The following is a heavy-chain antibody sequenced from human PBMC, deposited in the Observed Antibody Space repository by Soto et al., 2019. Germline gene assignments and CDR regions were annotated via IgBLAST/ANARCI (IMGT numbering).Heavy chain of an antibody. CDR2: ISSSGSTI. CDR3: ASHLRYDSSGYYDY. Sequence: EVQLVESGGGLVQPGGSLTLSCAASGFTFSSYEMNWVRQAPGKGLEWVSYISSSGSTIYYADSVKGRFTISRDNAKNSLYLQMNSLRAEDTAVYYCASHLRYDSSGYYDYWGQGTLVTVSS. V-gene: IGHV3-48*03. D-gene: IGHD3-22*01. CDR1: GFTFSSYE. J-gene: IGHJ4*02.